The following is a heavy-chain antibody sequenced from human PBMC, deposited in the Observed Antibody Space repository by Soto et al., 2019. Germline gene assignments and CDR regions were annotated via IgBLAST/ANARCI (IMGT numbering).Heavy chain of an antibody. CDR3: ERIRRGPTRSYAFDI. Sequence: SVKDSFKASGYTFTGYYMHWVRQAPGQGLEWMGWINPNIGGTNYAQKFQGRVTMTRDTSISTAYMELSRLRSDDTAVYYCERIRRGPTRSYAFDIWGQGTTVTVSS. V-gene: IGHV1-2*02. CDR2: INPNIGGT. J-gene: IGHJ3*02. CDR1: GYTFTGYY. D-gene: IGHD2-15*01.